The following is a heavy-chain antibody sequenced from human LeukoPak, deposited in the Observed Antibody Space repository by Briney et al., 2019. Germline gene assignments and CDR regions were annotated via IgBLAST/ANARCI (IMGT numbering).Heavy chain of an antibody. Sequence: SETLSLTCTDSGGSISSYYWSWIRQPPGKGLEWIGYIYYSGSTNYNPSLKSRVTISVDTSKNQFSLKLSSVTAADTAVYYCARGGGWELLLYYWGQGTLVTVSS. CDR3: ARGGGWELLLYY. D-gene: IGHD1-26*01. J-gene: IGHJ4*02. CDR2: IYYSGST. V-gene: IGHV4-59*01. CDR1: GGSISSYY.